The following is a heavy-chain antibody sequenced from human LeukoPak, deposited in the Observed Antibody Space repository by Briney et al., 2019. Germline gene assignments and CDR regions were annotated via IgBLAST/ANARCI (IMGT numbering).Heavy chain of an antibody. CDR2: TYYRSKWYN. Sequence: SQTLSLTCAISGDSVSSNSAAWNWIRQTPSRGLEWLGGTYYRSKWYNDYAVSVKSRITVNPDTSKNQFSLQLKSVTPEDTAVYYCARGRKWGESGFDYWGQGTLVTVSS. CDR1: GDSVSSNSAA. J-gene: IGHJ4*02. V-gene: IGHV6-1*01. CDR3: ARGRKWGESGFDY. D-gene: IGHD1-26*01.